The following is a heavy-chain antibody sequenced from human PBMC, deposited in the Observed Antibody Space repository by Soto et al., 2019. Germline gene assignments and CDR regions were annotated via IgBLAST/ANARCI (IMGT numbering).Heavy chain of an antibody. Sequence: ASVKVSCKASGYTFTSYAMHCVRQAPGQRLEWMGWINAGNGNTKYSQKFQDRVTITRDTSASTAYMELSSLRSEDTAVYYCARDRDDFWSGYWFDPWGQGTLVTVSS. J-gene: IGHJ5*02. CDR1: GYTFTSYA. D-gene: IGHD3-3*01. V-gene: IGHV1-3*01. CDR3: ARDRDDFWSGYWFDP. CDR2: INAGNGNT.